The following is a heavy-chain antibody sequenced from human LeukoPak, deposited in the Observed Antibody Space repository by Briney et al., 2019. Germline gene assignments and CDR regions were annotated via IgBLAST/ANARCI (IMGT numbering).Heavy chain of an antibody. D-gene: IGHD2-15*01. CDR1: GDSINSDY. V-gene: IGHV4-59*08. CDR2: IYYSGST. Sequence: PSETLSFTCTVSGDSINSDYWNWVRQPPRQGLEWVGFIYYSGSTNYNPSLKSRVTISVDASRNHFSLKLNSVTAADTAVYYCARRMKLAAKGDAFDIWGQGTMVTVSS. J-gene: IGHJ3*02. CDR3: ARRMKLAAKGDAFDI.